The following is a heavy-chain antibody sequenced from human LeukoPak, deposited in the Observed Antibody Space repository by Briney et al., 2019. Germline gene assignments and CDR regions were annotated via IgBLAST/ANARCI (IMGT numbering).Heavy chain of an antibody. Sequence: ASVKVSCKASGGTFSSYAISWVRQAPGQGLEWMGGIIPIFGTANYAQKFQGRVTITADKSTSTAYMELSSLRSEDTAVYYRARDDGSGSYPFDYWGQGTLVTVSS. CDR3: ARDDGSGSYPFDY. J-gene: IGHJ4*02. CDR2: IIPIFGTA. V-gene: IGHV1-69*06. CDR1: GGTFSSYA. D-gene: IGHD3-10*01.